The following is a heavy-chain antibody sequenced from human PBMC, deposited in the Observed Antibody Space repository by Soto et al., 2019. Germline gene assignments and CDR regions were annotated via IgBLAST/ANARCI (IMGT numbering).Heavy chain of an antibody. J-gene: IGHJ4*02. CDR3: ARPYSSSWYNY. CDR2: IIPIPGIA. D-gene: IGHD6-13*01. CDR1: GGTFSSYT. V-gene: IGHV1-69*02. Sequence: QVQLVQSGAEVKKPGSSVKVSCKASGGTFSSYTISWVRQAPGQGLEWMGRIIPIPGIANYAQKFQGRVTITADKTTSTAYMELSSLRSEDTAVYSCARPYSSSWYNYWGQGTLVTFSS.